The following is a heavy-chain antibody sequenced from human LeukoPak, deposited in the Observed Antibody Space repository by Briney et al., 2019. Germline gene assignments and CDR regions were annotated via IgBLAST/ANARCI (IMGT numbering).Heavy chain of an antibody. D-gene: IGHD3-3*01. J-gene: IGHJ4*02. CDR2: INHSGST. CDR3: ARGVTIFGVAYAFDY. Sequence: PSETLSLTCTVSGGSISSYYWSWICQPPGKGLEWMGEINHSGSTNYNPSLKSRVTISVDTSKNQFSLKLSSVTAADTAVYYCARGVTIFGVAYAFDYWGQGTLVTVSS. CDR1: GGSISSYY. V-gene: IGHV4-34*01.